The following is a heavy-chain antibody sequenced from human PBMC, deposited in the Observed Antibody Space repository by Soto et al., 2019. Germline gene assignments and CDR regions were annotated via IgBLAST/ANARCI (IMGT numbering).Heavy chain of an antibody. J-gene: IGHJ5*02. CDR1: GFTFSNAW. CDR2: IKSKTDGGTT. D-gene: IGHD1-26*01. CDR3: TTDPLRELQTRGWFDP. Sequence: GGSLRLSCAASGFTFSNAWMSWVCQAQGKGLEWVGRIKSKTDGGTTDYAAPVKGRITISRDDSKNTLYLQMNSLKTEDTAVYYCTTDPLRELQTRGWFDPWGQGTLVTVSS. V-gene: IGHV3-15*01.